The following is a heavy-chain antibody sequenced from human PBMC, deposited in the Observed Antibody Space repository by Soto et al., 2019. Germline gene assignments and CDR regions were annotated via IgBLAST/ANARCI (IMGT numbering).Heavy chain of an antibody. Sequence: SETLSLTCIVSGESISSSSYYWGWIRQPPGKGLEWIGSIYYSGRTYYNPSFKSRVTISIDTSEKQFSLKLSSVTATATAVYYCARQRTTVVTQAYFDHWGQGALVTVCS. CDR1: GESISSSSYY. CDR3: ARQRTTVVTQAYFDH. CDR2: IYYSGRT. D-gene: IGHD2-21*02. V-gene: IGHV4-39*01. J-gene: IGHJ4*02.